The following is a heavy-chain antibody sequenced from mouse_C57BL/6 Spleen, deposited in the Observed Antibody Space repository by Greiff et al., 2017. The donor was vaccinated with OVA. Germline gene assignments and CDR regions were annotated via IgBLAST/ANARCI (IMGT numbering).Heavy chain of an antibody. J-gene: IGHJ4*01. D-gene: IGHD2-2*01. CDR2: INPNNGGT. CDR3: ARFGYERYAMDY. V-gene: IGHV1-26*01. Sequence: VQLQQSGPELVKPGASVKISCKASGYTFTDYYMNWVKQSHGKSLEWIGDINPNNGGTSYNQKFKGKATLTVDKSSSTAYMELRSLTSEDSAVYYCARFGYERYAMDYWGQGTSVTVSS. CDR1: GYTFTDYY.